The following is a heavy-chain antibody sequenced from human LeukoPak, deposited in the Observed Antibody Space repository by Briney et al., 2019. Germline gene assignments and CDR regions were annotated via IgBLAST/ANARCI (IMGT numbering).Heavy chain of an antibody. D-gene: IGHD3-9*01. Sequence: GASVKVSCKASGYTFTSYGISWVRQAPGQGLEWMGWISAYNGNTNYAQKLQGRVTMTTDTSTSTAYMELRSLRSDDTAVYYCARDSSGNFDWPGGTFDYWGQGTLVTVSS. CDR3: ARDSSGNFDWPGGTFDY. CDR1: GYTFTSYG. J-gene: IGHJ4*02. CDR2: ISAYNGNT. V-gene: IGHV1-18*01.